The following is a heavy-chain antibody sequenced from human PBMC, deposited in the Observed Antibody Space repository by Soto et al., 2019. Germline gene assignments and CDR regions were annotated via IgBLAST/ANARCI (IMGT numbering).Heavy chain of an antibody. D-gene: IGHD3-22*01. J-gene: IGHJ5*02. CDR1: GFTFSSYA. Sequence: GSLRLSCAASGFTFSSYAMSWVRQAPGKGLEWVSAISGSGGSTYYADSVKGRFTISRDNSKNTLYLQMNSLRAEDTAVYYCAKGKHYYDSSGYLNWFDPWGQGTLVTVSS. CDR2: ISGSGGST. V-gene: IGHV3-23*01. CDR3: AKGKHYYDSSGYLNWFDP.